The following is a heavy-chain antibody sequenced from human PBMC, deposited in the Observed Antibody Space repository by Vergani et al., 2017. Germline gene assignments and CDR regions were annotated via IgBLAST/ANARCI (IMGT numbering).Heavy chain of an antibody. CDR3: AKRLLLDY. D-gene: IGHD3-22*01. CDR1: GFTFSSYG. J-gene: IGHJ4*02. CDR2: ISGSGGST. Sequence: VQLVESGGGVVQPGRSLRLSCAASGFTFSSYGMHWVRQAPGKGLEWVSAISGSGGSTYYADSVKGRFTISRDNSKNTLYLQMNSLRADDTAVYYCAKRLLLDYWGQGTLVTVSS. V-gene: IGHV3-23*04.